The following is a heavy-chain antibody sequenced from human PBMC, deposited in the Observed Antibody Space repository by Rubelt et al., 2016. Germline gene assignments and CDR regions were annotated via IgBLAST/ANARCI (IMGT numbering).Heavy chain of an antibody. Sequence: EVQLVESGGGLVQPGGSLRLSCAASGFHLRDYWMPWVRQAPGKGLSWGYVLYTVGSTSYAASVTGRFTISRETGKNTLYVQMKRLRDEDTAVYYCTRGLLGIDYWGQGTLVAVSS. CDR2: LYTVGST. CDR1: GFHLRDYW. CDR3: TRGLLGIDY. J-gene: IGHJ4*02. V-gene: IGHV3-74*01. D-gene: IGHD7-27*01.